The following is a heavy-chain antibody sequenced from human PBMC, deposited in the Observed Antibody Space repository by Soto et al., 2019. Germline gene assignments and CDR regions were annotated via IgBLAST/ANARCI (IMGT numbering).Heavy chain of an antibody. J-gene: IGHJ6*03. CDR2: IYYSGST. D-gene: IGHD3-3*01. Sequence: SETLSLTCTVSGGSISSYYWSWIRQPPGKGLEWIGYIYYSGSTNYNPSLKSRVTISVDTSKNQFSLKLSSVTAADTAVYYCASLEHYDFWSGYLTGPSLNYYYMDDWGKGTTVTVAS. CDR3: ASLEHYDFWSGYLTGPSLNYYYMDD. CDR1: GGSISSYY. V-gene: IGHV4-59*12.